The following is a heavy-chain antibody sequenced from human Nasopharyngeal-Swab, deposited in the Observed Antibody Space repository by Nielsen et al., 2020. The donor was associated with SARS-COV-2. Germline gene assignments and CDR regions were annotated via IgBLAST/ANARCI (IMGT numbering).Heavy chain of an antibody. CDR3: ASHSSSWYLGPQSRGGSDH. Sequence: SVKVSCKASGGTFSSYAISWVRQAPGQGLEWMGGIIPIFGTANYAQKFQGRVTITADESTSTAYVELSSLRSEDTAVYYCASHSSSWYLGPQSRGGSDHWGQGTLVTVSS. CDR2: IIPIFGTA. CDR1: GGTFSSYA. V-gene: IGHV1-69*13. D-gene: IGHD6-13*01. J-gene: IGHJ4*02.